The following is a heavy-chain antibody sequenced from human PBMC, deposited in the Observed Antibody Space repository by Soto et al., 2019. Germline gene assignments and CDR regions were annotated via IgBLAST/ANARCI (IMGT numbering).Heavy chain of an antibody. D-gene: IGHD6-19*01. Sequence: GGSLKSSCKGSGYGFTSYWISWVRQMRGKGLEWMGRIDPSDSYTNYSPSFQVHVTISADKSISTAYLQWSSLKASDTAMYYCATQGIAVAGGAFDIWGQGTMVTVSS. J-gene: IGHJ3*02. CDR1: GYGFTSYW. V-gene: IGHV5-10-1*01. CDR3: ATQGIAVAGGAFDI. CDR2: IDPSDSYT.